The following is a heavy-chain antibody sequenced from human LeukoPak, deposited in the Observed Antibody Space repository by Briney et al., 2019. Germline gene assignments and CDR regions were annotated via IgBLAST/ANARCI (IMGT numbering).Heavy chain of an antibody. D-gene: IGHD1-26*01. V-gene: IGHV3-66*01. Sequence: GGSLRLSCAASGFTVSSSHMTWVRQAPGKGLECVSLIYSGGSTYYSDSVKGRFTTSRDNSKNTLYLHMNSLRAEDTAVYYCARGQSYYPYWGQGTLVTVSS. J-gene: IGHJ4*02. CDR2: IYSGGST. CDR3: ARGQSYYPY. CDR1: GFTVSSSH.